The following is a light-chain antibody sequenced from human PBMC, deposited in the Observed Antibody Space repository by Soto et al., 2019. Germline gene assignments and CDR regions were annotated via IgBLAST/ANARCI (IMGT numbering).Light chain of an antibody. V-gene: IGKV1-8*01. J-gene: IGKJ5*01. CDR3: QQYYSYPAF. Sequence: AIRMTQSPSSLSASTGDRVTITCRASQGISSYLAWYQQKPGKAPKLLIYAASTSQSGVPSRFSGSGSGTDFTLTISCLQSEDFATYYCQQYYSYPAFFGQGTRLEIK. CDR2: AAS. CDR1: QGISSY.